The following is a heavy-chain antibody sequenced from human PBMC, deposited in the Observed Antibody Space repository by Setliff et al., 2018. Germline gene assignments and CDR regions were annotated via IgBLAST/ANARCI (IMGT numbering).Heavy chain of an antibody. Sequence: GGSLRLSCAASGFTFSSYEMNWVRQAPGKGLEWVSYISSSGSTIYYADSVKGRFTISRDNAKNSLYLQMNGLRAEDMAVYYCARAVQILGDYYYYMDVWGKGTTVTVSS. CDR1: GFTFSSYE. V-gene: IGHV3-48*03. CDR2: ISSSGSTI. D-gene: IGHD1-26*01. CDR3: ARAVQILGDYYYYMDV. J-gene: IGHJ6*03.